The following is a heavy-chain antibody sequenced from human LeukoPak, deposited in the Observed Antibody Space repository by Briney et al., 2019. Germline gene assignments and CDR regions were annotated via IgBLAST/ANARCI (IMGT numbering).Heavy chain of an antibody. CDR1: GFTFSSYA. V-gene: IGHV3-23*01. J-gene: IGHJ4*02. D-gene: IGHD3-22*01. CDR2: ISGSGGST. CDR3: AKCVDYYDSSDPWRPIDY. Sequence: PGGSLRLSCAASGFTFSSYAMSWVRQAPGKGLEWVSAISGSGGSTYYADSVKGRFTISRDNAKNTLYLQMKRLRAEDTAVYYCAKCVDYYDSSDPWRPIDYWGQGTLVTVSS.